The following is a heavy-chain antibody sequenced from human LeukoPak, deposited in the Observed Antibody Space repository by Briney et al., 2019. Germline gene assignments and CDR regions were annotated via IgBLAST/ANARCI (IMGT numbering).Heavy chain of an antibody. CDR2: IKQDESEK. CDR1: GFTFSSDW. D-gene: IGHD1-1*01. J-gene: IGHJ4*02. V-gene: IGHV3-7*01. Sequence: GGSERLSCVGSGFTFSSDWMSWVRQAPGKGLEWVANIKQDESEKYYVDSVKGRFIVSRDNAKNSLYLQMNSLRVEDTAVYYCANFPHLEPTYLDSWGQRVLVRVSS. CDR3: ANFPHLEPTYLDS.